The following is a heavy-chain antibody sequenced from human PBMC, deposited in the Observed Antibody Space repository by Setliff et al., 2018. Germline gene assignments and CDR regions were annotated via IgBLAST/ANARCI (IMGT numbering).Heavy chain of an antibody. CDR1: GGSISSSSYY. CDR3: ARLGYCSSTSCYTHYYYYYMDV. CDR2: IYYSGST. D-gene: IGHD2-2*02. J-gene: IGHJ6*03. V-gene: IGHV4-39*01. Sequence: SETLSLTCTVSGGSISSSSYYWGWIRQPPGKGLEWIGSIYYSGSTYYNPSLKSRVTISVDTSKNQFSLKLSSVTAADTAVYYCARLGYCSSTSCYTHYYYYYMDVWGKGTTVTVSS.